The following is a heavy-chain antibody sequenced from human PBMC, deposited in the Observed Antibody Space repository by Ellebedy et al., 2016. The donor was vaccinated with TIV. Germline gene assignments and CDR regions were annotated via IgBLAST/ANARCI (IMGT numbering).Heavy chain of an antibody. CDR3: TRGPDRSKVGH. CDR1: GGSITSSYDY. Sequence: SETLSLXXAVSGGSITSSYDYWNWIRQSPGKGLEWIGCIHYSGDIYYNPSLKSRVTIIVDRPKNQFSLNLRSVTAADSAVYYCTRGPDRSKVGHWGQGTLVTVSS. V-gene: IGHV4-30-4*01. J-gene: IGHJ4*02. D-gene: IGHD3-22*01. CDR2: IHYSGDI.